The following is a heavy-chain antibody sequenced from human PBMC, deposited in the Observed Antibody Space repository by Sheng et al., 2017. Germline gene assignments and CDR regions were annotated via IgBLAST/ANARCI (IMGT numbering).Heavy chain of an antibody. CDR3: ARSLYNWNSLFDY. J-gene: IGHJ4*02. CDR1: GYTFTNNG. Sequence: QVHLVQSGAELKKPGASVRVSCKASGYTFTNNGIGWVRQAPGQGLEWMGWISSYNDNTIYAQEFQGRVTMTTDTSTATAYMELRSLRFDDTAIYYCARSLYNWNSLFDYWAREPWSPSP. V-gene: IGHV1-18*01. CDR2: ISSYNDNT. D-gene: IGHD1-7*01.